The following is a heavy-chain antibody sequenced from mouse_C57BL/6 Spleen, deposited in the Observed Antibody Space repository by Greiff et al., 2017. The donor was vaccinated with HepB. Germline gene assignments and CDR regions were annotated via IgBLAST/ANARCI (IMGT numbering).Heavy chain of an antibody. CDR3: ARRESTTGVARGFDY. D-gene: IGHD1-1*01. V-gene: IGHV1-81*01. J-gene: IGHJ2*01. CDR1: GYTFTSYG. Sequence: QVQLQQSGAELARPGASVKLSCKASGYTFTSYGISWVKQRTGQGLEWIGEIYPRSGNTYYNEKFKGKATLTADKSSSTAYMELRSLTSEDSAVYFWARRESTTGVARGFDYWGQGTTLTVSS. CDR2: IYPRSGNT.